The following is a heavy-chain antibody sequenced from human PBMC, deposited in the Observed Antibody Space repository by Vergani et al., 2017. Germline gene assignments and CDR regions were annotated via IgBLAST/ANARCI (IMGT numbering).Heavy chain of an antibody. CDR2: ISYDGTQK. D-gene: IGHD1-1*01. V-gene: IGHV3-30*03. CDR3: ATKSCGTPGCQIGYFRE. CDR1: GFTSSYYC. Sequence: QVHLVESGGGVVQPGRSLRLSCVFSGFTSSYYCMLWVLHPPAKGQECGAVISYDGTQKYYADSVTGRFTISIANSKSTLYLQMNSLRTEDTAVYYGATKSCGTPGCQIGYFREWVQGTLVTVSS. J-gene: IGHJ1*01.